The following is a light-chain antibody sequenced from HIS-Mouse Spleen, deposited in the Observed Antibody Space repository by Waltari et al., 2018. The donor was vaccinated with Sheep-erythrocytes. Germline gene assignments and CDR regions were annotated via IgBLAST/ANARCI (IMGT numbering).Light chain of an antibody. CDR3: QQFNSYPFT. CDR2: DAS. CDR1: QGISSA. J-gene: IGKJ3*01. Sequence: AIQLTQSPSSLSASVGDRVTITCRASQGISSALAWYQQKPGKAPKLLVYDASSLESGVPSRFSGSGSVTDFTLTISSLQPEDFATYYCQQFNSYPFTVGPGTKVDIK. V-gene: IGKV1-13*02.